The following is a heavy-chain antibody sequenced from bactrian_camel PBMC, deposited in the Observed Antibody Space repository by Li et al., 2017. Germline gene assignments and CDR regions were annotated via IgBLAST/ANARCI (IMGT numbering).Heavy chain of an antibody. Sequence: QVQLVESGGGSVQAGGSLRLSCEISLYIYSSYCMGWFREAPGKERAAVAAHYTGTATKYVADSVKGRFDISQDNARNILYLEMNNLQPEDTAMYYCAARQPCRVWLGYEDPGEYNIWGQGTQVTVS. V-gene: IGHV3S1*01. CDR3: AARQPCRVWLGYEDPGEYNI. CDR1: LYIYSSYC. D-gene: IGHD5*01. J-gene: IGHJ4*01. CDR2: HYTGTATK.